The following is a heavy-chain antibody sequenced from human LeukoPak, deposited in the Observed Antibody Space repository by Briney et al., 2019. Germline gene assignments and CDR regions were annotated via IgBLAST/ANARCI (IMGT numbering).Heavy chain of an antibody. Sequence: SETLSLTCTVSGGSVSSDGYYWSWIRQPPGKGLEWIGYINYSGSTNYNPSLKSRVTISLDTSKNQFSLKLSSVTAADTAVFYCARAYGSGLRWFDPWGQGTLVTVSS. J-gene: IGHJ5*02. V-gene: IGHV4-61*08. D-gene: IGHD3-10*01. CDR1: GGSVSSDGYY. CDR3: ARAYGSGLRWFDP. CDR2: INYSGST.